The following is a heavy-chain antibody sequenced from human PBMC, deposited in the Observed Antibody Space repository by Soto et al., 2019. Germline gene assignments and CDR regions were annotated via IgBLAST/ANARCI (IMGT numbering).Heavy chain of an antibody. CDR1: GYTFSSYH. Sequence: ASVKVSCKASGYTFSSYHISWVRQAPGQGLEWMGWISAYNGNTNYAQKLQGRVTMTTDTSTSTAYMELRSLRSEDTAVYYCAGDRGYSAYDQDYYYSYGMDVWGQGTTVTVSS. CDR2: ISAYNGNT. J-gene: IGHJ6*02. D-gene: IGHD5-12*01. CDR3: AGDRGYSAYDQDYYYSYGMDV. V-gene: IGHV1-18*01.